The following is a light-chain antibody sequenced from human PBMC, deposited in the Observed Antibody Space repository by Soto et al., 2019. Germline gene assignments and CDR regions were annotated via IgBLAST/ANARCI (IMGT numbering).Light chain of an antibody. CDR2: IVS. CDR1: QGISNW. J-gene: IGKJ4*01. V-gene: IGKV1-12*01. Sequence: DIQMTQSPSSVSASVGDGVTITCRASQGISNWLAWYQQKPGKALKVLISIVSSLQSGVPSRFSGSRSETDFTLTITSLQPEDSATYYCQQGNSFPLTFGGGTKVEI. CDR3: QQGNSFPLT.